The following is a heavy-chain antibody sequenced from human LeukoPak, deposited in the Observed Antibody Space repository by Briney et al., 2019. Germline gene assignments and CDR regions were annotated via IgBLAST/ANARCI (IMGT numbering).Heavy chain of an antibody. J-gene: IGHJ4*02. CDR3: AKEREGTYYFDY. D-gene: IGHD1-26*01. CDR2: VNPNAGST. CDR1: GYTFTSYR. V-gene: IGHV1-46*01. Sequence: ASVKVSCKASGYTFTSYRIHWVRQGPGQGLERVVIVNPNAGSTISPQRFQARFTMTRDTSTTPVYLELTSLRSEDTAVYYCAKEREGTYYFDYWGQGTLVTVSS.